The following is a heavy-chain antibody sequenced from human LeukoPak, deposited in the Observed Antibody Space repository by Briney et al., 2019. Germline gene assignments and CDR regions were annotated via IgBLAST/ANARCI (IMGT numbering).Heavy chain of an antibody. CDR3: AKGSYYDSSGSFYFDY. CDR2: ISGSGDNT. D-gene: IGHD3-22*01. CDR1: GFTFSSYA. J-gene: IGHJ4*02. Sequence: GGSMRLSCAASGFTFSSYAMSWVRQAPGKELEWVSGISGSGDNTYYADSVKGRFTISRDNSKNTLYVQVNSLGTEDTAAYYCAKGSYYDSSGSFYFDYWGQGTLVTVSS. V-gene: IGHV3-23*01.